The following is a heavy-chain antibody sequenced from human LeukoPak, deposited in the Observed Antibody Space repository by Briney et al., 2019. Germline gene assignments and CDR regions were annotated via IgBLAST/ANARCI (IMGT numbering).Heavy chain of an antibody. J-gene: IGHJ4*02. V-gene: IGHV3-30*18. CDR3: AKYQRQWLPKGGFDY. CDR2: ISYDGNNK. CDR1: GFTFSSYG. D-gene: IGHD6-19*01. Sequence: PGGSLRLSCAASGFTFSSYGMHWVRQAPGKGLEWVAVISYDGNNKYYADSVKGRFTISRDNSKNTLYLQMDNLRAEDTAVYYCAKYQRQWLPKGGFDYWGQGTLVTVSS.